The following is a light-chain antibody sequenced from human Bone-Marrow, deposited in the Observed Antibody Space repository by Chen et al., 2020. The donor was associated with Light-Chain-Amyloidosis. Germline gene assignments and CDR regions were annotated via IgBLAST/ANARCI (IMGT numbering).Light chain of an antibody. V-gene: IGKV4-1*01. Sequence: DIVMTQSPDSLAVPLAEMATINCKSSQSVLYSSNNKNYLAWYQQKPGQPPKLLIYWASTRESGVPDRFSGSGSGTDFTLTISSLQAEDVAVYYCQQYYSTPPTFGGGTKVEIK. J-gene: IGKJ4*01. CDR2: WAS. CDR1: QSVLYSSNNKNY. CDR3: QQYYSTPPT.